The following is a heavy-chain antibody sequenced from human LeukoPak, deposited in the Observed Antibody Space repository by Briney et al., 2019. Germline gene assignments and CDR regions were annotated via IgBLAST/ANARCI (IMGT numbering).Heavy chain of an antibody. CDR3: AKDRSLGY. CDR2: ISHVGGT. V-gene: IGHV3-23*01. Sequence: GGSLRLSCAASGFTFSDYAMSWVRQAPEKGLEWVSTISHVGGTYYADSVRGRFTISRDDSKNMVYLQMDSLRAEDTAVYYCAKDRSLGYWGQGTLVTVSS. J-gene: IGHJ4*02. CDR1: GFTFSDYA.